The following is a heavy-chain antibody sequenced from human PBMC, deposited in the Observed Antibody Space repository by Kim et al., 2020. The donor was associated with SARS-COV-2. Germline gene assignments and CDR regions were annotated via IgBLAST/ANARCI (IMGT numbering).Heavy chain of an antibody. CDR3: ARRLWSGYSHFDY. Sequence: YNPSLKSRVTISVDTSKNQFSLKLSSVTAADAAVDYCARRLWSGYSHFDYWGQGTLVTVSS. D-gene: IGHD3-3*01. J-gene: IGHJ4*02. V-gene: IGHV4-31*02.